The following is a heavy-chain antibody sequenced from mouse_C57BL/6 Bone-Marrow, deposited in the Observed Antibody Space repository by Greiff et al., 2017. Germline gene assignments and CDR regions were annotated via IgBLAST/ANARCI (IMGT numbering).Heavy chain of an antibody. J-gene: IGHJ3*01. CDR3: ARSKGWLLQFAY. CDR1: GYTFTSYW. Sequence: QVQLQQPGAELVMPGASVKLSCKASGYTFTSYWMHWVKQRPGQGLEWIGEIDPSDSYNNYNQKFQGKSTLTVDQSSRTAYMQLSSLTSEDSAVYYCARSKGWLLQFAYRGQGTLVTVSA. CDR2: IDPSDSYN. V-gene: IGHV1-69*01. D-gene: IGHD2-3*01.